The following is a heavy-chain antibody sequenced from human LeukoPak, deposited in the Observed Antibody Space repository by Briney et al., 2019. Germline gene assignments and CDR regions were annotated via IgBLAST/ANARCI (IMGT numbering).Heavy chain of an antibody. CDR2: IKSKTDGGTT. V-gene: IGHV3-15*01. D-gene: IGHD3-10*01. CDR3: TVRSGFGINKNHFDY. Sequence: GGSLRLSCAASGFTFSNAWMSWVRQAPGKGLEWVGRIKSKTDGGTTDYAAPVRGRFTISRDDSKNTLYLQMNSLKTEDTAEYYCTVRSGFGINKNHFDYWGQGTLVTVSS. CDR1: GFTFSNAW. J-gene: IGHJ4*02.